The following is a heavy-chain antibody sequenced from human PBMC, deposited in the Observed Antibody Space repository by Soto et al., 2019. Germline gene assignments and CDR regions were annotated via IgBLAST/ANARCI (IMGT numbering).Heavy chain of an antibody. CDR1: GYTFISYG. CDR3: ARTEGGYYGMDV. J-gene: IGHJ6*02. V-gene: IGHV1-18*01. D-gene: IGHD2-15*01. CDR2: ISAYNGNA. Sequence: QVQLVQSGAEVKKPGASVKVSCKASGYTFISYGISWVRQAPGQGLEWMGWISAYNGNANSAQKLQDRVTVTTDTSTSTAYMELRSLRSDDTAMYYCARTEGGYYGMDVWGQGTTVTVSS.